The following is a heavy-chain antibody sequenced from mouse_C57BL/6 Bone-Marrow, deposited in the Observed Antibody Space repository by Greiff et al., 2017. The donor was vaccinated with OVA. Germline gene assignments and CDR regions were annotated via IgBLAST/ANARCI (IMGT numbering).Heavy chain of an antibody. CDR1: GFTFSSYG. V-gene: IGHV5-6*01. D-gene: IGHD1-1*01. Sequence: EVKLMESGGDLVKPGGSLKLSCAASGFTFSSYGMSWVRQTPDKRLAWVATISSGGSYTYYPDSVKGRFTISRDNAKNTLYLQMSSLKSEDTAMYYCARFYYGSSVFYFDYWGQGTTLTVSS. CDR2: ISSGGSYT. J-gene: IGHJ2*01. CDR3: ARFYYGSSVFYFDY.